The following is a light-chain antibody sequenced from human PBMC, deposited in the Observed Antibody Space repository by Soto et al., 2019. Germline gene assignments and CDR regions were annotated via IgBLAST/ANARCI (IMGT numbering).Light chain of an antibody. CDR1: RRDVGSSNF. J-gene: IGLJ1*01. Sequence: VLTQPPPPSRAPGQSVTISRTKTRRDVGSSNFVSWYQQHPGKAPKLLIYEVYKRPSGVPDRFSGSKSGNTASLTVSGLQADDEADYYCSSYAGSTNIVFGIGTKVTVL. CDR3: SSYAGSTNIV. V-gene: IGLV2-8*01. CDR2: EVY.